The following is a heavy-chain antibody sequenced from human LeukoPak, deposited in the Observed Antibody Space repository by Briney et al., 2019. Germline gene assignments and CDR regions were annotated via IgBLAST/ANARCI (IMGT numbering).Heavy chain of an antibody. J-gene: IGHJ4*02. CDR3: AKVSGSGSYLAVYFDS. Sequence: GGSLRLSCAASGFTFSSYAMIWVRQAPGKGLEWVCTMSARGGSTIYADSVEGRFTISRDYSKNTLYLQMDSLRAEDTALYYCAKVSGSGSYLAVYFDSWGQGTLVTVSS. CDR2: MSARGGST. D-gene: IGHD3-10*01. V-gene: IGHV3-23*01. CDR1: GFTFSSYA.